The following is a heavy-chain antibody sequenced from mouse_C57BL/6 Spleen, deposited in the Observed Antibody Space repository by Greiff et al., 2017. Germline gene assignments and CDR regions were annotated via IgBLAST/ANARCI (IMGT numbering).Heavy chain of an antibody. CDR2: INPSTGGT. V-gene: IGHV1-42*01. J-gene: IGHJ1*03. CDR1: GYSFTGYY. CDR3: ARSEGPYGNYGYFDV. D-gene: IGHD2-1*01. Sequence: EVQLQQSGPELVKPGASVKISCKASGYSFTGYYMNWVKQSPEKSLEWIGEINPSTGGTTYQKFKAKATLTVDKSSSTAYMQLKSLTSEYAAVDYCARSEGPYGNYGYFDVWGTGTTVTASS.